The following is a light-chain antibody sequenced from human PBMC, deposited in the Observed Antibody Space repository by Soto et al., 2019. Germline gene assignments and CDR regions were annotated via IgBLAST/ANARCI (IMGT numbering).Light chain of an antibody. J-gene: IGLJ1*01. Sequence: QSVLTQPASVSVSPGQSITISCIGTRTDIGGHNFVSWFQQHPGKAPKLIIFEVTNRPSGVSNRFSGSKSGNTASLTISGLQPADEANYYCSSYTSTNPYVFGSGTKVTVL. CDR1: RTDIGGHNF. CDR2: EVT. CDR3: SSYTSTNPYV. V-gene: IGLV2-14*01.